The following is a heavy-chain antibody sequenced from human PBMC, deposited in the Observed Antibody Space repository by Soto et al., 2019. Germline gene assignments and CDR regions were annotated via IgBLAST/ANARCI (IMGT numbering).Heavy chain of an antibody. J-gene: IGHJ6*02. V-gene: IGHV4-34*01. D-gene: IGHD5-18*01. CDR3: ARGKPSGYRFGPRNFFYYGMDV. CDR2: IYHSGIT. CDR1: SGSLTDHY. Sequence: SESLSLTCGVFSGSLTDHYWTWIRQTPGKGLEWIGEIYHSGITDYNPSLKSRVTLSLDTSKNQFSLKLTALTAADTAVYYCARGKPSGYRFGPRNFFYYGMDVWGPGTTVTVSS.